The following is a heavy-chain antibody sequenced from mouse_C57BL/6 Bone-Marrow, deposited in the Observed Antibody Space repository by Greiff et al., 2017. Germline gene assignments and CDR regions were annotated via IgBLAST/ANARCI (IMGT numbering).Heavy chain of an antibody. Sequence: VMLVESGGGLVQPGGSLKLSCAASGFTFSDYGMAWVRQAPRKGPEWVAFISNLAYSIYYADTVTGRFTISRGNAQNTLYLEVSSLRSEDTAMYYCSRQRNYYWCFDVWGTGTTVTVSS. J-gene: IGHJ1*03. CDR1: GFTFSDYG. CDR3: SRQRNYYWCFDV. V-gene: IGHV5-15*01. CDR2: ISNLAYSI.